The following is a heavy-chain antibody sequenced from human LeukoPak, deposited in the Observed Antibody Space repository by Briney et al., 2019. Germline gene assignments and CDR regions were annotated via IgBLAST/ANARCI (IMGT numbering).Heavy chain of an antibody. CDR2: IWYDGSNK. J-gene: IGHJ4*02. D-gene: IGHD5-18*01. CDR3: ARDMQLWSYFDY. V-gene: IGHV3-33*08. Sequence: HPGGSLRLSCAASGFTFSSYAMSWVRQAPGKGLEWVAVIWYDGSNKYYADSVKGRFTISRDNPKNTLYLQMNSLRAEDTAVYYCARDMQLWSYFDYWGQGTLVTVSS. CDR1: GFTFSSYA.